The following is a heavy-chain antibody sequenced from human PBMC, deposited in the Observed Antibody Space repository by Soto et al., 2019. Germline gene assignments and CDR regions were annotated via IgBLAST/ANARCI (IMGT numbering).Heavy chain of an antibody. D-gene: IGHD6-13*01. CDR3: ARDGAAAGNIVYYYYYGMDV. CDR2: ISYDGSNK. Sequence: LRLSCAASGFTFSSYAMHWVRQAPGKGLEWVAVISYDGSNKYYADSVKGRFTISRDNSKNTLYLQMNSLRAEDTAVYYCARDGAAAGNIVYYYYYGMDVWGQGTTVTVSS. V-gene: IGHV3-30-3*01. J-gene: IGHJ6*02. CDR1: GFTFSSYA.